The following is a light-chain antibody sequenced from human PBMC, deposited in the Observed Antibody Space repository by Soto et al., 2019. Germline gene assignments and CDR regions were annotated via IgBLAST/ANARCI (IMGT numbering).Light chain of an antibody. CDR1: SSNIGYNY. J-gene: IGLJ2*01. CDR3: AAWEDTRSGVI. V-gene: IGLV1-47*01. Sequence: QSVLTQPPSASGTPGQRVTISCSGSSSNIGYNYVYWYHQVPGTAPKLLSYRNDQRPSRVPDRFSGYKSGTSASLAISGLRSEDEDDYYCAAWEDTRSGVIFVGGTKVTVL. CDR2: RND.